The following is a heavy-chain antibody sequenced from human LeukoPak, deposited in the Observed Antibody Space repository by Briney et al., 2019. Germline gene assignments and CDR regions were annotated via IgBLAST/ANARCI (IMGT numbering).Heavy chain of an antibody. CDR1: GYTFTSYD. CDR3: ARDLRRDGYNYLFDY. Sequence: ASVKVSCKASGYTFTSYDINWVRQATGQGLEWMGWMNPNSGNTGYAQKFQGRVTMTRNTSISTAYMELSRLRSDDTAVYYCARDLRRDGYNYLFDYWGQGTLVTVSS. V-gene: IGHV1-8*01. CDR2: MNPNSGNT. J-gene: IGHJ4*02. D-gene: IGHD5-24*01.